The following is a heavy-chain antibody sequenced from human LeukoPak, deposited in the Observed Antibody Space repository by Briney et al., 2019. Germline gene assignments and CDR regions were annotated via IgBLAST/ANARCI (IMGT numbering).Heavy chain of an antibody. Sequence: GRSLRLSCAASGFSFNTYGMNWVRQAPGKGLERVAVISNEGNNKNNADSVKGRFTISRDNSKNTLYWQMNSLRSEDTAVYYCAKMIWESRYFDYWGQGTLVTVSS. V-gene: IGHV3-30*18. CDR3: AKMIWESRYFDY. J-gene: IGHJ4*02. D-gene: IGHD1-26*01. CDR1: GFSFNTYG. CDR2: ISNEGNNK.